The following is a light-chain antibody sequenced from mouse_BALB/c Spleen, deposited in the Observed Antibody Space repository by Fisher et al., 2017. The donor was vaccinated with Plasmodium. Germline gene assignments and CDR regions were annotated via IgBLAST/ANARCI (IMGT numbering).Light chain of an antibody. CDR2: RAN. CDR3: QQYYDFPRT. V-gene: IGKV14-111*01. Sequence: DIVITQSTSSMYSSLGERVTITCKASQDIKSYLIWFQQKPGKSPKTLISRANRLVDGVPSRFSGSGSGQDFSLTISSLDYEDVGIYYCQQYYDFPRTFGGGTKLEIK. J-gene: IGKJ1*01. CDR1: QDIKSY.